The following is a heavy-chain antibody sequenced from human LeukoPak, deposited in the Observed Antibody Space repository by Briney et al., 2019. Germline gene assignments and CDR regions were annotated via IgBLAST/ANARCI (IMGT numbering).Heavy chain of an antibody. CDR1: GGSISSSSYY. CDR2: IYYSGST. J-gene: IGHJ4*02. CDR3: ARDRVDLEWVYFDY. D-gene: IGHD3-3*01. V-gene: IGHV4-39*07. Sequence: SETLSLTCTVSGGSISSSSYYWGWIRQPPGKGLEWIGSIYYSGSTYYNPSLKSRVTISVDTSKNQFSLKLSSVTAADTAVYYCARDRVDLEWVYFDYWGQGTLVTVSS.